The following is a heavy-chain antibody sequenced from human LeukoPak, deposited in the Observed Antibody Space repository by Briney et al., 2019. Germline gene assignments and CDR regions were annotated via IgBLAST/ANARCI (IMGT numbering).Heavy chain of an antibody. CDR2: IHVGGTT. Sequence: SETLSLTCTVSGGSICNDYWSWIRQPAGKGLEWIGRIHVGGTTNYNPSFNSRLTISLDKSKNQFSLKLSSVTAADTAVYYCARDDQLGYCSGGTCNPHYFYYMDVWGKGTTVTVSS. V-gene: IGHV4-4*07. J-gene: IGHJ6*03. CDR1: GGSICNDY. CDR3: ARDDQLGYCSGGTCNPHYFYYMDV. D-gene: IGHD2-15*01.